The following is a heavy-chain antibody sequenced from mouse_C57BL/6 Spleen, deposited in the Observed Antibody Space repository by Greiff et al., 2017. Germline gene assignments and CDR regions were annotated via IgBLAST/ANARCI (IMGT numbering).Heavy chain of an antibody. Sequence: VQLQQSGAELARPGASVKLSCKASGYTFTSYGISWVKQRTGQGLEWIGEIYPRSGNTYYNEKFKGKATLTADKSSSTAYMELRSLTSEDSAVYFCARSKIYYGNYEGPYAMDYWGQGTSVTVSS. CDR3: ARSKIYYGNYEGPYAMDY. J-gene: IGHJ4*01. CDR2: IYPRSGNT. CDR1: GYTFTSYG. V-gene: IGHV1-81*01. D-gene: IGHD2-1*01.